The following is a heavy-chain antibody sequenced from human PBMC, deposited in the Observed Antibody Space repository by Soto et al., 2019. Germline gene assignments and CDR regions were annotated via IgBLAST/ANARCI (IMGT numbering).Heavy chain of an antibody. D-gene: IGHD2-2*01. CDR1: GFTLSSYA. V-gene: IGHV3-23*01. Sequence: EVQLLESGGGLVQPGGSLRLSCAASGFTLSSYAMSWVRQAPGKGLEWVSAISGSGGSTYYADSVKGRFTISRDNSKNTLYLQMNSLRAEDTAVYYCAKDPLVVPAGRGANWFDPWGQGTLVTVSS. J-gene: IGHJ5*02. CDR2: ISGSGGST. CDR3: AKDPLVVPAGRGANWFDP.